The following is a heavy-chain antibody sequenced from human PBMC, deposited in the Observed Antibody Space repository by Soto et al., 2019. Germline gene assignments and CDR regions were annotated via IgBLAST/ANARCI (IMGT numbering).Heavy chain of an antibody. D-gene: IGHD3-9*01. CDR2: IYSSGST. CDR3: ARVSYFRGFDWLFAFDS. V-gene: IGHV4-59*01. CDR1: GGSISNYY. Sequence: PSETLSLTCTVSGGSISNYYWSWIRQPPGKGLEWIGYIYSSGSTHYNPSLQSRVTISIDTSKNQVSLKLRSVSADDTAVYFCARVSYFRGFDWLFAFDSWGQGALVTVSS. J-gene: IGHJ4*02.